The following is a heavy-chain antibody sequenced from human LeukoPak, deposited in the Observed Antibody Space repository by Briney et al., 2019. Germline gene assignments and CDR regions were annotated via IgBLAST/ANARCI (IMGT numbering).Heavy chain of an antibody. CDR2: INPNSGGT. CDR3: ATYQYDSGTYLDY. J-gene: IGHJ4*02. Sequence: ASVKVSCKASGYTFTGYYMHWVRQAPGQGLEWMGWINPNSGGTNYAQKLQGRVTMTRDTSISTAYMELSRLRSDDTAVYYCATYQYDSGTYLDYWGQGTLVTVSS. CDR1: GYTFTGYY. D-gene: IGHD3-10*01. V-gene: IGHV1-2*02.